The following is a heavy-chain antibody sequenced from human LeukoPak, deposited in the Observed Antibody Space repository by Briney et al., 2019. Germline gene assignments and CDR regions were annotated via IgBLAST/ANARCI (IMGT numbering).Heavy chain of an antibody. Sequence: PSETLSLTCTVSGGSISSGGYYWSWIRQHPGKGLEWIGYIYYSGSTYYNPSLKSRVTISVDTSKNQFSLKLSSVTAADTAVYYCARGACSSTSCYRIDDAFDIWGQGTMVTVSS. J-gene: IGHJ3*02. D-gene: IGHD2-2*01. V-gene: IGHV4-31*03. CDR2: IYYSGST. CDR1: GGSISSGGYY. CDR3: ARGACSSTSCYRIDDAFDI.